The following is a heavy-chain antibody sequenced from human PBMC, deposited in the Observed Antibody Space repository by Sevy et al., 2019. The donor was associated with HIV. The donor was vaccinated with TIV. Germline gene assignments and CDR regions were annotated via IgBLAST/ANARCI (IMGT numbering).Heavy chain of an antibody. CDR2: IKSKTDGGTT. D-gene: IGHD3-22*01. J-gene: IGHJ4*02. Sequence: GGSLRLSCAASGFTFSNAWMSWVRQAPGKGLEWIGRIKSKTDGGTTDYAAPVKGRFTISRDDSKNTLYLQMNSLKTEDTAVYYCTYYYYDSSGYYPSFDYWGQGTLVTVSS. V-gene: IGHV3-15*01. CDR3: TYYYYDSSGYYPSFDY. CDR1: GFTFSNAW.